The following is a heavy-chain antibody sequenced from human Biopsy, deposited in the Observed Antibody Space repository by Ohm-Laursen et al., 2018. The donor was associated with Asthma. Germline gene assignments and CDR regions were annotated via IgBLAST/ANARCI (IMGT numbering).Heavy chain of an antibody. V-gene: IGHV3-23*01. CDR1: GLTFSSYA. CDR3: AKDRDYDILTGPPGFDY. Sequence: SLRLSCSASGLTFSSYAMNWVRQAPGKGLEWVSTVSGSGGNTYYADSVKGRFTISRDNSKNTLYLQMNSLRAEDTAVYYCAKDRDYDILTGPPGFDYWGQGTLVTVSS. J-gene: IGHJ4*02. D-gene: IGHD3-9*01. CDR2: VSGSGGNT.